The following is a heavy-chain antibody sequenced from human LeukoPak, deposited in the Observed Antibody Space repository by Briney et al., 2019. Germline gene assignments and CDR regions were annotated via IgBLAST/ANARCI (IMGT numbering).Heavy chain of an antibody. CDR2: IYYSGST. Sequence: SETLSLTCTVSGGSISSGGYYWSWIRQHPGKGLEWIGYIYYSGSTYYNPSLKSRVTISVVTSKNQFSLKLSSVTAADTAVYYCARSDQLLYVDYWGQGTLVTVSS. V-gene: IGHV4-31*03. CDR1: GGSISSGGYY. CDR3: ARSDQLLYVDY. J-gene: IGHJ4*02. D-gene: IGHD2-2*01.